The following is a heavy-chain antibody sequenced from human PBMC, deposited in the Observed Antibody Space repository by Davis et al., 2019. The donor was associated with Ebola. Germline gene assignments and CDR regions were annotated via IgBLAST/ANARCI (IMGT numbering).Heavy chain of an antibody. CDR2: ISAYNGNT. CDR1: GYNFRDYG. CDR3: ARDQFVHHDRSSYYYYGMDV. J-gene: IGHJ6*02. V-gene: IGHV1-18*01. D-gene: IGHD6-6*01. Sequence: ASVKVSCKASGYNFRDYGISWVRQAPGQGLEWMGWISAYNGNTNYAQNLQGRVTMTTGTSTSIAYMELRSLRSDDTAVYYCARDQFVHHDRSSYYYYGMDVWGQGTMVIVSS.